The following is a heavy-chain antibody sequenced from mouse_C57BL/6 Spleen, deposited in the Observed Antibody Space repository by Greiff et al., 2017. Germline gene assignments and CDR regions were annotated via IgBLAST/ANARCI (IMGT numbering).Heavy chain of an antibody. CDR2: LSNGGGST. CDR1: GFTFSDYY. V-gene: IGHV5-12*01. D-gene: IGHD1-1*01. CDR3: AGGSLSGYGWFGY. J-gene: IGHJ3*01. Sequence: EVKLMESGGGLVQPGGSLKLSCAASGFTFSDYYMYWVRQTPAKRLEWVAYLSNGGGSTNYPDTVKGRFTISRDKAKNALYLQMSRLKSEDTAMDYCAGGSLSGYGWFGYWGQGTLVTDSA.